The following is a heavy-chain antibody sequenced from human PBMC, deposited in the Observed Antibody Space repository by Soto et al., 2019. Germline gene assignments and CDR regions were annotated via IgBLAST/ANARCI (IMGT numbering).Heavy chain of an antibody. D-gene: IGHD1-26*01. CDR3: ARRYGSAIDY. Sequence: SETPSLTFAVPGGSISSGGYSWNWIRQPPGKGLEWIGNIYHSGSTYYNASLKSRVTISVDRSKNQFSLKLSSVTAADTAVYYCARRYGSAIDYWGQGTLVTVS. J-gene: IGHJ4*02. V-gene: IGHV4-30-2*01. CDR1: GGSISSGGYS. CDR2: IYHSGST.